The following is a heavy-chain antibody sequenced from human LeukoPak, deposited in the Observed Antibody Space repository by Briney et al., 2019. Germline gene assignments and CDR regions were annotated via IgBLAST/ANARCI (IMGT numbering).Heavy chain of an antibody. J-gene: IGHJ4*02. V-gene: IGHV3-23*01. CDR3: AKDQGPYDY. Sequence: GGSLRLSCAASGFTVSSNYMSWVRQAPGKGLEWVSVISGSGGSTYYADSVKGRFTISRDNSKNTLYLQMNSLRAEDTAVYYCAKDQGPYDYWGQGTLVTVSS. CDR1: GFTVSSNY. CDR2: ISGSGGST.